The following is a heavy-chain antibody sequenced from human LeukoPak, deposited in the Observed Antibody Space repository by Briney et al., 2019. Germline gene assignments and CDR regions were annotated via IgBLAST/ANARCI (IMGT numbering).Heavy chain of an antibody. CDR3: ARGPVAQPFDI. CDR2: INSDGRST. CDR1: GFTFSSYW. V-gene: IGHV3-74*01. J-gene: IGHJ3*02. D-gene: IGHD6-19*01. Sequence: GGSLRLSCAASGFTFSSYWMHWVRQAPGKGLVWVARINSDGRSTNYADSVKGRFTISRDNTKITLDLQMNSLRAEETAVYYCARGPVAQPFDIWGQGTMVTVSS.